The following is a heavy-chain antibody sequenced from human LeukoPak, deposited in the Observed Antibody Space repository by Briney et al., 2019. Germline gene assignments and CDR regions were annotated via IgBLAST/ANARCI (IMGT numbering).Heavy chain of an antibody. J-gene: IGHJ6*04. CDR3: ARAGYCSSTSCYHRGPYYYYYYGMDV. V-gene: IGHV4-4*02. CDR1: GGSISSSNW. CDR2: IYHSGST. Sequence: SETLSLTCAVSGGSISSSNWWSWVRQPPGKGLEWIGEIYHSGSTNYNPSLKSRVTISVDKSKNQFSLKLSSVTAADTAVYYCARAGYCSSTSCYHRGPYYYYYYGMDVWGKGTTVTVSS. D-gene: IGHD2-2*01.